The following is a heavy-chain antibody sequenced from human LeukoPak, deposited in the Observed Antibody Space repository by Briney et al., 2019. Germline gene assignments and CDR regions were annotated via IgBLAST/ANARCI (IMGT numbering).Heavy chain of an antibody. J-gene: IGHJ4*02. CDR1: GGSVSSGSYY. CDR3: AREETGFDY. D-gene: IGHD7-27*01. CDR2: IYYSGST. V-gene: IGHV4-61*03. Sequence: SETLSLTCTVSGGSVSSGSYYWTWIRQPPGKGLEWIGYIYYSGSTNYNPSLKSRVTISLDTSKNHFSLKLSSVTAADTAVYYCAREETGFDYWGQGTLVTVSS.